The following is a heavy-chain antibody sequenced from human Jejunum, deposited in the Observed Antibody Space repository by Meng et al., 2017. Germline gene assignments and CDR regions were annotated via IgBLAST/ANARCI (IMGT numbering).Heavy chain of an antibody. D-gene: IGHD5-18*01. CDR1: GYTFTNYA. Sequence: QVPLVQSGSELKRPGASVKVSCKSSGYTFTNYAINWVRQAPGQGLQWMGRINTNTGKPTYAQDFTGRFVFSLDTSVTTAYLEISSLEAEDTATYYCARDMYSYGYYDYWGQGTLVTVSS. J-gene: IGHJ4*02. V-gene: IGHV7-4-1*02. CDR2: INTNTGKP. CDR3: ARDMYSYGYYDY.